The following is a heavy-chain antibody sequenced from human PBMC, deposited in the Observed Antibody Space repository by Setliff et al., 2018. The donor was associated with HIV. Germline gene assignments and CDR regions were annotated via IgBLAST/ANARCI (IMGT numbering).Heavy chain of an antibody. V-gene: IGHV3-21*01. CDR2: ISSGSGFI. Sequence: PGGSLRLSCAASGFDFSDYSINWVRQPPGKGLEWVSSISSGSGFIYYADSVKGRFTISRDNAKNMLYLQMNSLRTEDTAVYYCTKPTTVVTSYYFDSWGQGTQVTVSS. D-gene: IGHD4-17*01. CDR3: TKPTTVVTSYYFDS. CDR1: GFDFSDYS. J-gene: IGHJ4*02.